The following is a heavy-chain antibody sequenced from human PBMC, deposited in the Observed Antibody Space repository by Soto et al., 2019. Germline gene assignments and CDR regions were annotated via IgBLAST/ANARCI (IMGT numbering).Heavy chain of an antibody. CDR2: IYYSGST. J-gene: IGHJ4*02. CDR1: GGSISSGSYY. Sequence: SETLSPTCSVSGGSISSGSYYWSWIRQDPGKGLEWIGYIYYSGSTYYNPSLKSRFSISADTSKNHFSLKLSSVTAADTAVYYCVRGSNSYQFDYWGQGTLVTVSS. D-gene: IGHD6-6*01. CDR3: VRGSNSYQFDY. V-gene: IGHV4-31*03.